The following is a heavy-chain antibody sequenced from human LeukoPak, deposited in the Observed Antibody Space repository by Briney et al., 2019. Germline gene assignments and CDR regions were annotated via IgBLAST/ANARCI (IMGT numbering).Heavy chain of an antibody. CDR3: ATPPYCSSTSCFDY. CDR1: GYTFTGYY. Sequence: ASVKVSCKASGYTFTGYYMHWVRQAPGQGLEWMGWINPNSGGTNYAQKFQGWVTMTRDTSISTAYMELSRLRSDDTAVYYCATPPYCSSTSCFDYWGQGTLVTVSS. J-gene: IGHJ4*02. V-gene: IGHV1-2*04. D-gene: IGHD2-2*01. CDR2: INPNSGGT.